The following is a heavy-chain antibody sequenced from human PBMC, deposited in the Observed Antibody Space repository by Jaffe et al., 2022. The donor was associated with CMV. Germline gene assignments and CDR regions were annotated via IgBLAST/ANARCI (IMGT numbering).Heavy chain of an antibody. D-gene: IGHD2-15*01. Sequence: EVDLLESGGGLVQPGGSLRLSCAASGFTFSTDGMSWVRQAPGKGLEWVSAITSSGTSTFYIDSVKGRFTISRENSKNTLYLQMNSLRAEDTAIYYCTKVGRGGNMRFESWGQGILVTVSS. CDR2: ITSSGTST. CDR3: TKVGRGGNMRFES. J-gene: IGHJ4*02. CDR1: GFTFSTDG. V-gene: IGHV3-23*01.